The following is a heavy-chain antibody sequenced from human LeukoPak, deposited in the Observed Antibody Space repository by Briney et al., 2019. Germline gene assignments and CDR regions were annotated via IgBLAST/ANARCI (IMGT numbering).Heavy chain of an antibody. J-gene: IGHJ4*02. CDR1: GGSVNSYS. CDR2: IYYRRST. CDR3: ARGRGSSWYYFDS. D-gene: IGHD6-13*01. V-gene: IGHV4-59*08. Sequence: PSETLSLTCTVSGGSVNSYSWSWIRQPPGKGLEWIGYIYYRRSTNFNPSLKSRVTISVDTSKNQFSLRLSSVTAADTAVYYCARGRGSSWYYFDSWGQGTLVTVSS.